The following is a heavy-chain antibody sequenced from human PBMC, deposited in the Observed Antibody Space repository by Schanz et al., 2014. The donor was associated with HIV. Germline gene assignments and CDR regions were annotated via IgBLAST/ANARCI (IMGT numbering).Heavy chain of an antibody. CDR3: ARGDILTGLYPYYFDS. J-gene: IGHJ4*02. D-gene: IGHD3-9*01. Sequence: QVQLVQSGAEVKKPGASVKVSCKASGYTFTNYFIHWVRQAPGQGLEWMGLINPYDGSTSNAQKFQGRVTMTRDTSTSTVYMQLSSLTSDDTAVYYCARGDILTGLYPYYFDSWGQGTLVTVSS. CDR2: INPYDGST. CDR1: GYTFTNYF. V-gene: IGHV1-46*01.